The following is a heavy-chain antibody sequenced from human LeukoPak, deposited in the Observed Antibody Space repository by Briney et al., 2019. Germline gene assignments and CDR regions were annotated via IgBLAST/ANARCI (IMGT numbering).Heavy chain of an antibody. Sequence: ASVKVSCKASGYTFTSYYMHWVRQAPGQGLEWMGIINPSGGSTSYAQKFQGRVTMTRDTSTSTVYMELSSLRSEDTAVYYCARALLEIIAAAGIGYWGQGTLVTASS. CDR2: INPSGGST. CDR3: ARALLEIIAAAGIGY. J-gene: IGHJ4*02. D-gene: IGHD6-13*01. V-gene: IGHV1-46*01. CDR1: GYTFTSYY.